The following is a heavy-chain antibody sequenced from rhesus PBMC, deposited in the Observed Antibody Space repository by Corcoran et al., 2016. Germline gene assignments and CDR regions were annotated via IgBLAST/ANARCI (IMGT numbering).Heavy chain of an antibody. CDR3: ATDQGGRTTGGKSIWYFDL. V-gene: IGHV1-111*02. CDR2: VDPEDGKA. D-gene: IGHD1-44*01. CDR1: GYTFTDYY. J-gene: IGHJ2*01. Sequence: EVQLVQSGAEVKKPGASVKISCKASGYTFTDYYLHWVRQAPGKGLEWMGRVDPEDGKAKHAQKFQDRVTITADTSTDTAYMELSSLRSEDTAVYYCATDQGGRTTGGKSIWYFDLWGPGTPITISS.